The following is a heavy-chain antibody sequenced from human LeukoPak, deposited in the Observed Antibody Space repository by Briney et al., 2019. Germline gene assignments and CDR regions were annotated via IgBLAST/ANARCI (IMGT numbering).Heavy chain of an antibody. J-gene: IGHJ5*02. Sequence: PSETLSLTCTVSGGSISSGDYYWSWIRQPPGKGLEWIGYIYYSGSTYYNPSLKSRVTISVDTSKNQFSLKLSSVTAAGTAVYYCARLYYDILTGSPNWFDPWGQGTLVTVSS. CDR1: GGSISSGDYY. D-gene: IGHD3-9*01. CDR2: IYYSGST. V-gene: IGHV4-30-4*01. CDR3: ARLYYDILTGSPNWFDP.